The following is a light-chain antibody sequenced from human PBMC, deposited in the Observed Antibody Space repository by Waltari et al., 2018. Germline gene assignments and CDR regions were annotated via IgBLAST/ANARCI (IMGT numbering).Light chain of an antibody. CDR1: SSDVGGYNY. Sequence: QSALTQPPSASGSPGQSVTISCTGTSSDVGGYNYVSWYQQHPGKAPKLMIYEVSKRPSGVPDRLSGSKSGNTASLTVSGLQAEDEADYYCSSYAGSNNLRVFGGGTKLTVL. V-gene: IGLV2-8*01. J-gene: IGLJ2*01. CDR2: EVS. CDR3: SSYAGSNNLRV.